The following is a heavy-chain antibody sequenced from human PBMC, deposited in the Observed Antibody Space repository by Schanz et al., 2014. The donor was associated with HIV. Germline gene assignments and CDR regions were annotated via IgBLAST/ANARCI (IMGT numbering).Heavy chain of an antibody. D-gene: IGHD4-17*01. CDR3: ARIYGGNPSYYGMDV. Sequence: VQLVESGGGVVQPGRSLRLSCAASGFTFSSYWMHWVRQAPGKGLVWVSRINSDGSSTSYADSVKGRFTISRDNAKNSLYLQMNSLRDEDTAVYYCARIYGGNPSYYGMDVWGQGTTVTVSS. CDR1: GFTFSSYW. V-gene: IGHV3-74*02. J-gene: IGHJ6*02. CDR2: INSDGSST.